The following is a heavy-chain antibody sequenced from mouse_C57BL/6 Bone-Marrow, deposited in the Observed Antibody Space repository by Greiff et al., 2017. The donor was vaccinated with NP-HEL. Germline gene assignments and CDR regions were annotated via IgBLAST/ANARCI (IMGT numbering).Heavy chain of an antibody. CDR3: AREGYGAY. D-gene: IGHD3-1*01. J-gene: IGHJ3*01. CDR1: GFTFSSYA. Sequence: EVQVVESGGGLVKPGGSLKLSCAASGFTFSSYAMSWVRQTPEKRLEWVATISDGGSYTYYPDNVKGRFTISRDNAKNNLYLQMSHLKSEDTAMYYCAREGYGAYWGQGTLVTVSA. V-gene: IGHV5-4*01. CDR2: ISDGGSYT.